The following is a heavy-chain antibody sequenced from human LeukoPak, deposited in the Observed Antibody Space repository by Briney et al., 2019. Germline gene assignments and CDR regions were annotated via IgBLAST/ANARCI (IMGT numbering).Heavy chain of an antibody. CDR1: GFTFSDYW. V-gene: IGHV3-7*01. Sequence: GRSLRLSCAASGFTFSDYWMNWVRQAPGMGLEWVANIRQDGSQKYYVDSVKGRFTISRDNAKNSLYLQMNSLRAEDTAVYYCVRDWPGDSYGADPWGQGTLVTVSS. CDR3: VRDWPGDSYGADP. D-gene: IGHD5-18*01. J-gene: IGHJ5*02. CDR2: IRQDGSQK.